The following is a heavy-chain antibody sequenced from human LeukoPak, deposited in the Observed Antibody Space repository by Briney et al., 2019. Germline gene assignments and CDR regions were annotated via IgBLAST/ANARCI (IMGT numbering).Heavy chain of an antibody. CDR1: GGSFSGYY. Sequence: SETLSLTCAVYGGSFSGYYWSWIRQPPGKGLEWIGEINHSGSTNYNPSLKSRVTISVDTSKNQFSLKLSSVTAADTAVYYCARGRAFIPHYYYGMDVWGQGTTVTVSS. V-gene: IGHV4-34*01. CDR3: ARGRAFIPHYYYGMDV. CDR2: INHSGST. J-gene: IGHJ6*02.